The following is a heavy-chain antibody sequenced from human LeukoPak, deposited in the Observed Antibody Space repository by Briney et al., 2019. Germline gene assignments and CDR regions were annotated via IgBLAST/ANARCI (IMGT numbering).Heavy chain of an antibody. CDR1: GYSFTSYW. CDR2: INPGDSDT. CDR3: ARLMGPASSSKGNIDY. D-gene: IGHD6-6*01. V-gene: IGHV5-51*01. J-gene: IGHJ4*02. Sequence: GESLKISCKGSGYSFTSYWIGWVRQMPGKGLEWMGIINPGDSDTRYSPSFQGQVTISADKSISTAYLQWSSLKASDTAMYYCARLMGPASSSKGNIDYWGQGTLVTVSS.